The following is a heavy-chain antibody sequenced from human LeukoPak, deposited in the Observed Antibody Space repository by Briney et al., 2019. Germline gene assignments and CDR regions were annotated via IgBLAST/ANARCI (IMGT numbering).Heavy chain of an antibody. CDR1: GGSISSSSYY. V-gene: IGHV4-39*01. D-gene: IGHD4-17*01. CDR3: ARLAGGYGDYVGAFDI. CDR2: IYYSGST. Sequence: SETPSLTCTLSGGSISSSSYYWGWIRQPPGKGLEWIGSIYYSGSTYYNPSLKSRVTISVDTSKNQFSLKLSSVTAADTAVYYCARLAGGYGDYVGAFDIWGQGTMVTVSS. J-gene: IGHJ3*02.